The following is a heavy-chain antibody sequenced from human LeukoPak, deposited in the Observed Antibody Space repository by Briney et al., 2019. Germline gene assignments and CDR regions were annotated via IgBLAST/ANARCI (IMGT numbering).Heavy chain of an antibody. V-gene: IGHV1-69*05. Sequence: SVKVSCKASGGTFSSYAISWARQAPGQGLEGMGRIIPIFGTANYAQKFQGRVTITTDESTITAYMELSRLRSEATAVYSCASNPYYYGSGSYYFLDYWGQGTLVTVSS. CDR3: ASNPYYYGSGSYYFLDY. CDR2: IIPIFGTA. J-gene: IGHJ4*02. D-gene: IGHD3-10*01. CDR1: GGTFSSYA.